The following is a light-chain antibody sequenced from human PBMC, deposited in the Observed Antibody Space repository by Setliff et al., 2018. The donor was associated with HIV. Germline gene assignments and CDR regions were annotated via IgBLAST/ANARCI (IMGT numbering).Light chain of an antibody. CDR3: CSNTGSNTYV. J-gene: IGLJ1*01. CDR1: SGDVGRYNL. Sequence: LAQPASVSGSPGQSITISCTGTSGDVGRYNLVSWYQQQPGKPPKLMIYQASKRPSGVSNRFSGSKSGNTASLTISGLQAEDEADYYCCSNTGSNTYVFGTGTK. CDR2: QAS. V-gene: IGLV2-23*01.